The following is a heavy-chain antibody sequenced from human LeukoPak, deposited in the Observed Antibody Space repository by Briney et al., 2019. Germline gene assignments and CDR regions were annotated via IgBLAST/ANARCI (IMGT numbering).Heavy chain of an antibody. D-gene: IGHD4-11*01. Sequence: PGRSLRLSCAASGFTFSSYGMHWVRQAPGKGLEWVAVISYDGSNKYYADSVKGRFTISRDNSKSTLYLQMNSLRAEDTAVYYCAKTPTVNYYYGMDVWGQGTTVTVSS. CDR1: GFTFSSYG. CDR2: ISYDGSNK. V-gene: IGHV3-30*18. CDR3: AKTPTVNYYYGMDV. J-gene: IGHJ6*02.